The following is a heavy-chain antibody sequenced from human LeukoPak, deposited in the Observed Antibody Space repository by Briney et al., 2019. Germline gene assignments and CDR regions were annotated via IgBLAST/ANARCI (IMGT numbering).Heavy chain of an antibody. V-gene: IGHV4-39*01. CDR2: IYYSGST. CDR1: GGSFSGYY. D-gene: IGHD2-21*02. Sequence: SETLSLTCAVYGGSFSGYYWGWIRQPPGKGLEWIGSIYYSGSTYYNPSLKSRVTISVDTSKNQFSLKLSSVTAADTAVYYCARRVVVTPSYYYYGMDVWGQGTTVTVSS. CDR3: ARRVVVTPSYYYYGMDV. J-gene: IGHJ6*02.